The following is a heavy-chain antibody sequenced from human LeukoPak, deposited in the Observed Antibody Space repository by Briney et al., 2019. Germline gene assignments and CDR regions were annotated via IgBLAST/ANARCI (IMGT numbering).Heavy chain of an antibody. Sequence: ASVKVSCKTIEYTFTSQYIRWVRQAPGHGLEWMGWSSAYNGNTNYAQKLQGRVTMTTDTSTSTAYMELRSLRSDDTAVYYCARVNIVISNYYMDVWGKGTTVTVSS. V-gene: IGHV1-18*01. CDR3: ARVNIVISNYYMDV. D-gene: IGHD5-12*01. J-gene: IGHJ6*03. CDR1: EYTFTSQY. CDR2: SSAYNGNT.